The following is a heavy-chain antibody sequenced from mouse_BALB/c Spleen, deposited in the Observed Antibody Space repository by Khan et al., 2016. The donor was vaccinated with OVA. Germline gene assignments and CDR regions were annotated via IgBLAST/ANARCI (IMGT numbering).Heavy chain of an antibody. CDR3: AGGRTY. CDR2: ITYSGST. CDR1: GYSITSDYA. V-gene: IGHV3-2*02. J-gene: IGHJ3*01. D-gene: IGHD3-3*01. Sequence: VQLKESGPGLVKPSQSLSLTCTVTGYSITSDYAWNWIRQFPGNKLEWMGYITYSGSTSYTPSLKSRISITRDTSKNQFFLQLNSVTTEDTATCDCAGGRTYWGQGTLVTVSA.